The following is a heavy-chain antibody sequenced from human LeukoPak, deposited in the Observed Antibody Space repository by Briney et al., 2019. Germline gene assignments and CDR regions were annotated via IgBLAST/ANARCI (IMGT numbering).Heavy chain of an antibody. V-gene: IGHV1-69*13. CDR2: IIPIFGTA. CDR1: GGTFSSYA. D-gene: IGHD3-10*01. Sequence: SVKVSCKASGGTFSSYAISRVRQAPGQGLEWMGGIIPIFGTANYAQKFQGRVTITADESTSTAYMELSSLRSEDTAVYYCASLGGTTMVPLPFDIWGQGTMVTVSS. CDR3: ASLGGTTMVPLPFDI. J-gene: IGHJ3*02.